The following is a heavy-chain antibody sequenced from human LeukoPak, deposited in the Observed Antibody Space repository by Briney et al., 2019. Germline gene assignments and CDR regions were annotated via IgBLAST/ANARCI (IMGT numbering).Heavy chain of an antibody. V-gene: IGHV3-66*02. Sequence: GGSLRLSCAASGFTVSSNYMSWVRQAPGKGLEWVSVIYSGGSTYYADSVKGRLTISRDNSKNTLYLQMNSLRAEDTAVYYCASLTYYDFWSGSYPNDYWGQGTLVTVSS. CDR1: GFTVSSNY. J-gene: IGHJ4*02. CDR2: IYSGGST. D-gene: IGHD3-3*01. CDR3: ASLTYYDFWSGSYPNDY.